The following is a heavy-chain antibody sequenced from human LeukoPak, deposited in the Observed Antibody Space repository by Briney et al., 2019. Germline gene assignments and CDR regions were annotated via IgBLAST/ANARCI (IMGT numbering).Heavy chain of an antibody. CDR3: AREYYYDSSGYYGC. Sequence: PGGSLRLSCAASGFTFSSYSMNWVRQAPGKGLEWVSYISSDSTTIYYADSVKGRFTISRDNAKNSLYLQMNSLRAEDTAVYYCAREYYYDSSGYYGCWGQGTLVTVSS. V-gene: IGHV3-48*04. CDR2: ISSDSTTI. D-gene: IGHD3-22*01. CDR1: GFTFSSYS. J-gene: IGHJ4*02.